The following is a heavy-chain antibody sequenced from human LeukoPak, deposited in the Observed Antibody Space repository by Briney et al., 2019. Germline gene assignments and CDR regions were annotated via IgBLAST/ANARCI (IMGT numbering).Heavy chain of an antibody. D-gene: IGHD5-18*01. CDR1: GFTFSNAW. CDR3: TIVDKAMVWEFDY. Sequence: KTGGSLRLSCAASGFTFSNAWLRWVGQAPGKGLEWVVRIKSKNAGGTTDYAAPVKGRFTISRDDSKNTLYLQMNSLKTEDTAVYYCTIVDKAMVWEFDYWGQGTLVTVSS. J-gene: IGHJ4*02. V-gene: IGHV3-15*01. CDR2: IKSKNAGGTT.